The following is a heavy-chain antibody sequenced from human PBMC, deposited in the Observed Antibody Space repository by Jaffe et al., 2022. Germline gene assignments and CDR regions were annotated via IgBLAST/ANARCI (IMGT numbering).Heavy chain of an antibody. CDR2: MYTSGNT. CDR3: ARVTATFDQYYMDV. V-gene: IGHV4-61*02. Sequence: QVQLQESGPGLVKPSQTLSLTCTVSGASISGGSYYWTWIRQPAGKGLEWIGRMYTSGNTNYNPSLKSRVTISVDTSRNQFSLKLSSVTAADTAVYYCARVTATFDQYYMDVWGKGTTVTVSS. D-gene: IGHD2-21*02. CDR1: GASISGGSYY. J-gene: IGHJ6*03.